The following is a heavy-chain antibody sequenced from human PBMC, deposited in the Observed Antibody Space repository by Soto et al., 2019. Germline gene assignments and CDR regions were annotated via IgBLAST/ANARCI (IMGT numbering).Heavy chain of an antibody. V-gene: IGHV1-18*01. D-gene: IGHD4-17*01. CDR3: ARDTDTVTTPFDY. CDR2: ISGYNGNT. CDR1: GYTFTSYD. J-gene: IGHJ4*02. Sequence: QVQLVQSGAEVKKPGASVKVSCKASGYTFTSYDISWVRQAPGQGLEWMGWISGYNGNTNYAQTFQGRVTMTTDTXTSIADMELRSLRSDDTAVYYCARDTDTVTTPFDYWGQGTLVTVSS.